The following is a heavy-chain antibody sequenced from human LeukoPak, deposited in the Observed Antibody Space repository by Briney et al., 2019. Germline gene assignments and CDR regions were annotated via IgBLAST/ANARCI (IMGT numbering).Heavy chain of an antibody. CDR1: GFTFSDYY. CDR3: ARDLAIAVAPVDY. CDR2: ISSSGSTI. V-gene: IGHV3-11*04. D-gene: IGHD6-19*01. Sequence: GGSLRLSCAASGFTFSDYYMSWIRQAPGKGLEWVSYISSSGSTIYYADSVKGRFTISRDNAKNSLYLQMNSLRAEDTAVYYCARDLAIAVAPVDYWGQGTLVTVSS. J-gene: IGHJ4*02.